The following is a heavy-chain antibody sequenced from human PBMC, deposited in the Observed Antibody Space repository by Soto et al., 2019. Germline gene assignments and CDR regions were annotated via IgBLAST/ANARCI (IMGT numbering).Heavy chain of an antibody. D-gene: IGHD2-21*02. J-gene: IGHJ4*02. CDR1: GYTFTSYG. CDR3: ARDREFVGVVVTAPPLLW. V-gene: IGHV1-18*04. CDR2: ISAYNGNT. Sequence: QVPLVQSGAEVKKPGASVKVSCKASGYTFTSYGISWVRQAPGQGLEWMGWISAYNGNTNYAQKLQGRVTMTTDTSTSTAYMELRGLRSDDTAVYYCARDREFVGVVVTAPPLLWWGQGTLVTVSS.